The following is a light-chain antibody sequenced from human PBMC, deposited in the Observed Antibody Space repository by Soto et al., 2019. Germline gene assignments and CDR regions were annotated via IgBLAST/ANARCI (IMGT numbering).Light chain of an antibody. J-gene: IGLJ1*01. Sequence: QPVLTQPASVSGSPGQSITISCTGTSSDVGGYNYVSWYQQHPGKAPKVMIYEVSKRPSGVSNRFSGSKSGNTASLTISGLQAEDEADYYCSSYTSSSTRVFGTGTKLTVL. CDR3: SSYTSSSTRV. V-gene: IGLV2-14*01. CDR2: EVS. CDR1: SSDVGGYNY.